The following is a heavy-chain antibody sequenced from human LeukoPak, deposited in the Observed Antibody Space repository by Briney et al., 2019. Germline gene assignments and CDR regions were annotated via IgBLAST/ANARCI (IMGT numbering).Heavy chain of an antibody. D-gene: IGHD3-3*01. CDR2: ISSSGDST. Sequence: GGSLRLSCAASGFTFSSTAMSWVRQAPGKGLEWVSGISSSGDSTHYADSVKGRFTISRDNSKNTLYLQLSSLRAEDTAVYFCAKTPWNWYFDLWGRGTLVTVSS. CDR3: AKTPWNWYFDL. V-gene: IGHV3-23*01. J-gene: IGHJ2*01. CDR1: GFTFSSTA.